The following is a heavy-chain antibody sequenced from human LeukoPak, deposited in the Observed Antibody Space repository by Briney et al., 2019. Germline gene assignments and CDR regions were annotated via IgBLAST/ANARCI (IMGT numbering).Heavy chain of an antibody. CDR2: ISGDNGNK. Sequence: ASVRVSCKASGYTFSNYGIAWVRQAAGGGLEWMEWISGDNGNKKYAQKFQGRVTMTKDTSTTTAYMELRSLRSDYTAVYYCARDGYFDYWGQGTLVTVSS. CDR3: ARDGYFDY. V-gene: IGHV1-18*01. J-gene: IGHJ4*02. CDR1: GYTFSNYG.